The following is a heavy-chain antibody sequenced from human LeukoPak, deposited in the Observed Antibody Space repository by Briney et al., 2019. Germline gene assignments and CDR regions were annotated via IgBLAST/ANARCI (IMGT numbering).Heavy chain of an antibody. V-gene: IGHV3-11*01. CDR2: VSSTGTTI. CDR1: GFSSRYHY. CDR3: ARARFGEPYDAYL. D-gene: IGHD3-10*01. J-gene: IGHJ3*01. Sequence: GGSLRLSCAASGFSSRYHYLSWIRQAPGKGLEWLASVSSTGTTISYADSVKGRFTISRDDAKNSLFLQMTSLRGEDTALYYCARARFGEPYDAYLWGQGTMVTVSS.